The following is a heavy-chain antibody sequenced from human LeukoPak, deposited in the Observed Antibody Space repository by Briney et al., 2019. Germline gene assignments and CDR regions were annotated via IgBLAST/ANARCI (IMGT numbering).Heavy chain of an antibody. V-gene: IGHV3-74*01. D-gene: IGHD3/OR15-3a*01. Sequence: GGSLRLSCAASGFTFSSYWMHWVRQAPGKGLVWVSRINTDGSSTSYADSVKGRFTISRDNAKNTLYLQMNSLRAEDTAVYYCARVNGDWLKDAFDIWGQGTMVTVSS. CDR3: ARVNGDWLKDAFDI. CDR1: GFTFSSYW. J-gene: IGHJ3*02. CDR2: INTDGSST.